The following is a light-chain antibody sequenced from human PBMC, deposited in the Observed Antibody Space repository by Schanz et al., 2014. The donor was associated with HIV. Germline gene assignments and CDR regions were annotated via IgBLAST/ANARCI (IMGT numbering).Light chain of an antibody. CDR2: EVS. V-gene: IGLV2-14*03. J-gene: IGLJ3*02. CDR3: SSYGGGDTLL. Sequence: QSALTQPASVSGSPGQSITISCTGTSSDVGGYNYVSWYQQHSGKAPKLMIYEVSNRPSGVSNRFSGSKSGNTASLTISGLQAEDEADYYCSSYGGGDTLLFGGGTKLTVL. CDR1: SSDVGGYNY.